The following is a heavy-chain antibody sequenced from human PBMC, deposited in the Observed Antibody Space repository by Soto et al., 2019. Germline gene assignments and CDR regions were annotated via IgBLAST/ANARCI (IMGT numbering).Heavy chain of an antibody. CDR1: GGSLSDHY. Sequence: SETLSLTCAVYGGSLSDHYWSWIRQPPGKGLEWIGKIYRTGSTNYNPSLKSRVTISLDKSENQFSLKVTSLTAADTAVYYCASRDPGTSVDYWGQGTLVTVSS. D-gene: IGHD1-7*01. CDR2: IYRTGST. CDR3: ASRDPGTSVDY. V-gene: IGHV4-34*01. J-gene: IGHJ4*02.